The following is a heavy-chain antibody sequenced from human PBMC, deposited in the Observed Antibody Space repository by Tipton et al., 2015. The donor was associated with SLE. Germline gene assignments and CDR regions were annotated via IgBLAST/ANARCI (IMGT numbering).Heavy chain of an antibody. D-gene: IGHD2-2*01. V-gene: IGHV4-34*01. Sequence: TLSLTCAVYGGSISGYYWSWIRQPPGKGLEWIGEINHSGSTNYNPSLKSRVTISVDTSKNQFSLKLGSVTAADTALYYCARRKWPLVHGGLFDPWGQGTLVTVSS. CDR1: GGSISGYY. CDR3: ARRKWPLVHGGLFDP. CDR2: INHSGST. J-gene: IGHJ5*02.